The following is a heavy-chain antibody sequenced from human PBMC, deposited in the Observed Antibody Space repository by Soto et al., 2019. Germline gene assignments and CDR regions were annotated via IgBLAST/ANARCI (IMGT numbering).Heavy chain of an antibody. Sequence: QVQLVESGGGVVQPGRSLRLSCAASGFTFSSYAMHWVRQAPGKGLEWVAVISYDGSNKYYADSVKGRFTISRDNXKXXLYLKMNSLRAEETAVYYCARTSSARDYYYYGMDVWGKGTTVTVSS. V-gene: IGHV3-30-3*01. D-gene: IGHD6-25*01. J-gene: IGHJ6*04. CDR3: ARTSSARDYYYYGMDV. CDR2: ISYDGSNK. CDR1: GFTFSSYA.